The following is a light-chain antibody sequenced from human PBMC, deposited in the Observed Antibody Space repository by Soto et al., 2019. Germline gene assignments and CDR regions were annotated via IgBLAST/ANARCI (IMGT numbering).Light chain of an antibody. CDR2: GVT. CDR1: HNDIGTYDY. J-gene: IGLJ1*01. Sequence: QSVLTQPTSVSGSPGQSITISCTGNHNDIGTYDYVSWYQQHPGRAPRLLIHGVTTRPSGISGRFSASKSGLTASLTISGLQPEDEADYYCSSFTSHRIYVFGPGTKVIVL. CDR3: SSFTSHRIYV. V-gene: IGLV2-14*03.